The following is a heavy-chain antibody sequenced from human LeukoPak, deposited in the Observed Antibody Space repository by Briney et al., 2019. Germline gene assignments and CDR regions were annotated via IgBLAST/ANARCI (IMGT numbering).Heavy chain of an antibody. CDR1: GGSISNYY. Sequence: SETLSLTCTVSGGSISNYYWSWIRQPPGKGLEWIGYIYYSGSTNYNPSLKSRVTISVDTSKNQFSLKLSSVTAADTAVYYCARDGGGGSYYWGQGTLVTVSS. V-gene: IGHV4-59*12. CDR3: ARDGGGGSYY. D-gene: IGHD1-26*01. J-gene: IGHJ4*02. CDR2: IYYSGST.